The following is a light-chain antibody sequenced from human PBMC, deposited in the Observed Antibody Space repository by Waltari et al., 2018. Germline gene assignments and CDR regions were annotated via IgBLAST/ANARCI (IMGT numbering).Light chain of an antibody. CDR3: QTWGTGISV. CDR2: LNSDGSL. V-gene: IGLV4-69*01. J-gene: IGLJ2*01. Sequence: QLVLTQSPSASASLGASVKLTCTLSSGHSSYAIAWHQQQPEKGPRYLMKLNSDGSLSKGDGIPDRFSGSSSGAERYLTISSLQSEDEADYYCQTWGTGISVFGGGTKLTVL. CDR1: SGHSSYA.